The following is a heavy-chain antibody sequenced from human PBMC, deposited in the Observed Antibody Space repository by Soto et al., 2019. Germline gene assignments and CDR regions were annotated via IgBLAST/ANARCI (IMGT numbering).Heavy chain of an antibody. V-gene: IGHV3-74*01. Sequence: PGGSLRLSCAASGFTFSSYWMHWVRQDPGKGLVWVSRIKSDGSSISYADSVKGRFTISRDNAKNTLYLQMNSLRAEDTAVYFCKRGSHSXSGSIKGHDYWGQGT. CDR2: IKSDGSSI. D-gene: IGHD6-6*01. CDR1: GFTFSSYW. J-gene: IGHJ4*02. CDR3: KRGSHSXSGSIKGHDY.